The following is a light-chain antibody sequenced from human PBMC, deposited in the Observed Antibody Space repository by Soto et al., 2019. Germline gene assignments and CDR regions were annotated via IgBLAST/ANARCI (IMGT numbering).Light chain of an antibody. Sequence: DIQMTQSPSTLSASVGDRVTITCRASQSISSWLAWYQPKPGKAPKLLIYKASSLESGVPSRFSGSGSGTEFTLTISRLQPDAFATYYCQQYNSYTFGQGTKVDIK. CDR2: KAS. J-gene: IGKJ1*01. CDR3: QQYNSYT. V-gene: IGKV1-5*03. CDR1: QSISSW.